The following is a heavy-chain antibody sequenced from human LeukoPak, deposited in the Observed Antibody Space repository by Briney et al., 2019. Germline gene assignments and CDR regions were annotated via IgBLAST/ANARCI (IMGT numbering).Heavy chain of an antibody. V-gene: IGHV1-2*02. J-gene: IGHJ4*02. D-gene: IGHD6-13*01. CDR3: ARGLSSSWYDLPFDY. CDR1: GYTFTGYY. CDR2: INPNSGGT. Sequence: GASVKVSCKASGYTFTGYYMHWVRQAPGQGLEWMGWINPNSGGTNYAQKFQGRVTMTRDTSISTAYMELSRLRSDDTAVYYCARGLSSSWYDLPFDYWDQGTLVTVSS.